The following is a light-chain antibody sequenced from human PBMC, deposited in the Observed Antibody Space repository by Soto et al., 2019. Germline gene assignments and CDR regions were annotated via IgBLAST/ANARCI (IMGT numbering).Light chain of an antibody. CDR3: CSHAGSPYV. Sequence: QSALTQPRSVSGSPGQSVTISCTGTSSDVGRYNYVSWYQHHPGKAPKLMIYDVSTRPSGVPDRFSGSKSGTTASLTISGLQAEDEADYYCCSHAGSPYVFGTGTKVTVL. V-gene: IGLV2-11*01. J-gene: IGLJ1*01. CDR2: DVS. CDR1: SSDVGRYNY.